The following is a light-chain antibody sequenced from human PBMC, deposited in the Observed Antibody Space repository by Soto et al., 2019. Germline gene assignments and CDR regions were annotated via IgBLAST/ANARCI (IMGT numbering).Light chain of an antibody. Sequence: DIQMTQSPSSLYASVGDRVSITCRASQSVDNSLNLFQQKPGKAPNLLIYAASSLQSGVPSRFSGSGSGTDFTLTISSLQPGDFATYYCQQTYSTPWTFGQGTKVDIK. CDR1: QSVDNS. J-gene: IGKJ1*01. V-gene: IGKV1-39*01. CDR3: QQTYSTPWT. CDR2: AAS.